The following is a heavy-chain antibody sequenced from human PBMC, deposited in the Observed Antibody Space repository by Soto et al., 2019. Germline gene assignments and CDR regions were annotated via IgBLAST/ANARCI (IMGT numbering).Heavy chain of an antibody. CDR1: GFTFSDFY. V-gene: IGHV3-11*01. CDR3: ARDEYISAY. D-gene: IGHD6-19*01. J-gene: IGHJ4*02. CDR2: IGSGGSPI. Sequence: QVQLVESGGGLVKPGGSLRLSCAASGFTFSDFYMTWIRQAPGKGLEWIAYIGSGGSPIYYADSVKGRFTISWDNSKNSLYLQMNSLRADDTAMYFCARDEYISAYWGQGTLVTVSS.